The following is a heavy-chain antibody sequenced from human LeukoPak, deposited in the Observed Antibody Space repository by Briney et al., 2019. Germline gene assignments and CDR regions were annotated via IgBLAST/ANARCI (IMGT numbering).Heavy chain of an antibody. Sequence: GGSLRLSCAASGFTFDDYTMHWVSQAPGKCMEWVSLISWDGGSTYYADSVKGRLTISRDNSKNSLYLQMNSLRTEDTALYYCAKGGTTVVTGLGYWGQGTLVTVSS. CDR2: ISWDGGST. CDR3: AKGGTTVVTGLGY. D-gene: IGHD4-17*01. CDR1: GFTFDDYT. J-gene: IGHJ4*02. V-gene: IGHV3-43*01.